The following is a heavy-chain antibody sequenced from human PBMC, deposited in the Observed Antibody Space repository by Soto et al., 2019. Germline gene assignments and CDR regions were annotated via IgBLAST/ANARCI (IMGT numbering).Heavy chain of an antibody. V-gene: IGHV3-23*01. CDR3: AKDQGSIRWPFAY. J-gene: IGHJ4*02. Sequence: EVQLLESGGGLVQPGGSLRLSCAASGFTFSSYAMSWVRQAPGKGLGWVSAISGSGGSTYYADSVKGRFTISRDNSKNTLYLQMNSLRAEDTAVYYCAKDQGSIRWPFAYWGQGTLVTVSS. CDR2: ISGSGGST. CDR1: GFTFSSYA. D-gene: IGHD4-17*01.